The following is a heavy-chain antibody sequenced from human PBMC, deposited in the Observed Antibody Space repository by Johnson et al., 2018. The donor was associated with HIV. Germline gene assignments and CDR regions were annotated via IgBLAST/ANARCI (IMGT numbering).Heavy chain of an antibody. Sequence: VQLVESGGGLVQPGGSLRLSCAASGFTVSSNNMSWVRQAPGKGLEWVSVINSGGSTYYADSVKGRFTFSRDNSKNTLYLQMNSLRAEDTAVYYCVKDQTWGKEEGAYDIWGQGTMVTVSS. CDR3: VKDQTWGKEEGAYDI. CDR2: INSGGST. D-gene: IGHD7-27*01. V-gene: IGHV3-66*02. J-gene: IGHJ3*02. CDR1: GFTVSSNN.